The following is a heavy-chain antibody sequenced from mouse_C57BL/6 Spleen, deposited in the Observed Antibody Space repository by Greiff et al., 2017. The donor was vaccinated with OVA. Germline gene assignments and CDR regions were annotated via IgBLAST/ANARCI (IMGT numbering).Heavy chain of an antibody. V-gene: IGHV3-6*01. CDR1: GYSITSGYY. CDR3: ARGGKPYAMDY. J-gene: IGHJ4*01. Sequence: EVKLEESGPGLVKPSQSLSLTCSVTGYSITSGYYWNWIRQFPGNKLEWMGYIRYDGSNNYNPSLKNRISITRDTSKNQFFLKLNSVTTEDTATYYCARGGKPYAMDYWGQGTSVTVSS. CDR2: IRYDGSN.